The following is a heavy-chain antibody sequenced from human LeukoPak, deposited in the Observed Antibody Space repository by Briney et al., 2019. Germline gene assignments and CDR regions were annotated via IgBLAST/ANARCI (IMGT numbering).Heavy chain of an antibody. CDR2: INHSGST. V-gene: IGHV4-34*01. J-gene: IGHJ5*02. D-gene: IGHD1-7*01. Sequence: PSETLSLTCTVSGYSLSSGYYWSWIRQPPGKGLEWIGEINHSGSTNYNPSLKSRVTISVDTSKNQFSLKLSSVTAADTAVYYCARGRYNWNYHPGRWFDPWGQGTLVTVSS. CDR1: GYSLSSGYY. CDR3: ARGRYNWNYHPGRWFDP.